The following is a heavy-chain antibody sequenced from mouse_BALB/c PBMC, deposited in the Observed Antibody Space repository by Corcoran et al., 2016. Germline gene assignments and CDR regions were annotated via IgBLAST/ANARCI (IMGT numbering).Heavy chain of an antibody. CDR2: IDPANGNT. CDR3: ANWDWYFDV. V-gene: IGHV14-3*02. D-gene: IGHD4-1*01. J-gene: IGHJ1*01. CDR1: GFNIKDTY. Sequence: EVQLQQSGAELVKPGASVKLYCTASGFNIKDTYMHWVKQRPEQGLEWIGRIDPANGNTKYDPKFQGKATITADTSSNTAYLQLSSLTSEDTAVDYCANWDWYFDVWGAGTTVTVSS.